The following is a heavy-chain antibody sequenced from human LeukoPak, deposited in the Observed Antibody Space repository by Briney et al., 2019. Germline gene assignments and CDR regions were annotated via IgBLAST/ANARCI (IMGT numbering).Heavy chain of an antibody. CDR1: GYTFTCYY. Sequence: ASVKVSSKASGYTFTCYYMHWVRQAPGQGLEWMGWINPNSGGTNYAQKFQGRVTMTRDTSISTAYMELSRLRSDDTAVYYCARDYIVVVPAATNPEYYYYMDVWGKGTTVTVSS. CDR2: INPNSGGT. CDR3: ARDYIVVVPAATNPEYYYYMDV. V-gene: IGHV1-2*02. J-gene: IGHJ6*03. D-gene: IGHD2-2*01.